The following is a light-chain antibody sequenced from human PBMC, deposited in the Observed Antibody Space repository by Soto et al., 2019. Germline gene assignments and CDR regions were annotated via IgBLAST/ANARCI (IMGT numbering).Light chain of an antibody. Sequence: DIQMTQSPSTLSASVGDRVTITCRASQSISSWLAWYQQKPGKAPKLLIYDASSLESGVPSRFSGSGSGTEFTLTISSLQPDDFETYYCQQYNSYSWTFGQGTKVDTK. CDR3: QQYNSYSWT. CDR1: QSISSW. CDR2: DAS. J-gene: IGKJ1*01. V-gene: IGKV1-5*01.